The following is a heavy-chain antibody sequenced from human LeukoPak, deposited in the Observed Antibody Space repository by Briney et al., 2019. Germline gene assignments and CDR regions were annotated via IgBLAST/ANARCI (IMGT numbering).Heavy chain of an antibody. V-gene: IGHV5-51*01. CDR3: ARRGIVGAVDWFDP. D-gene: IGHD1-26*01. J-gene: IGHJ5*02. Sequence: PGESLKISCKGSGYRFTSYWIGWVRQMPGKGLEWMGIIYPGDSDTRYSPSFQGQVTISADKSISTAYLQWISLKASATAMYYCARRGIVGAVDWFDPWGQGTLATFSS. CDR1: GYRFTSYW. CDR2: IYPGDSDT.